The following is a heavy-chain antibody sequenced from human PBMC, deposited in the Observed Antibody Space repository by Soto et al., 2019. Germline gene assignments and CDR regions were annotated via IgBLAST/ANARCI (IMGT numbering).Heavy chain of an antibody. D-gene: IGHD1-26*01. CDR2: IDPDSGGT. V-gene: IGHV1-2*02. CDR3: ARDPTSKFSESYFDH. J-gene: IGHJ4*02. CDR1: GYTFTDSH. Sequence: QVKLEQSAADVRKPGASMKVSCQASGYTFTDSHIHRIRQAPGHGLQWMGWIDPDSGGTEYSQLFQGRVTLTRDTSTKTVFLGLSGLTSDDTAVYYCARDPTSKFSESYFDHWGKGTLVTVSS.